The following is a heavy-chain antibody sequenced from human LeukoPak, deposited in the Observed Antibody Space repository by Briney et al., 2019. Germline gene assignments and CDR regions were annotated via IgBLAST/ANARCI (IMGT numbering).Heavy chain of an antibody. D-gene: IGHD2-21*02. CDR3: ARDPPYCGGDCYSDY. V-gene: IGHV3-7*03. CDR2: IKQDGSEK. CDR1: GYTFSSYW. J-gene: IGHJ4*02. Sequence: GGSLRLSCATSGYTFSSYWMSWVRQAPGKGLEWVANIKQDGSEKYYVDSVKGRFTISRDNAKNSLYLQMNSLRAEDTAVYYCARDPPYCGGDCYSDYWGQGTLVTVSS.